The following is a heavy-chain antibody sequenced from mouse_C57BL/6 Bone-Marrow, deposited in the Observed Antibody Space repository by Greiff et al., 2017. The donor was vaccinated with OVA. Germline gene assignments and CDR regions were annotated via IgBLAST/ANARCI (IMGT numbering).Heavy chain of an antibody. Sequence: EVQVVESGPGLVKPSQSLSLTCSVTGYSITSGYYWNWIRQFPGNKLEWMGYISYDGSNNYNPSLKNRISITRDTSKNQFFLKLNSVTTEDTATYYCARGLGYFDVWGTGTTVTVSS. D-gene: IGHD6-1*01. J-gene: IGHJ1*03. CDR2: ISYDGSN. V-gene: IGHV3-6*01. CDR1: GYSITSGYY. CDR3: ARGLGYFDV.